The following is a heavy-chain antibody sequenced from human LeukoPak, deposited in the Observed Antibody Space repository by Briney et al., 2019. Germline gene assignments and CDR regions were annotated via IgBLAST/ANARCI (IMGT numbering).Heavy chain of an antibody. J-gene: IGHJ4*02. CDR3: ARSRYDFWSGYDY. CDR2: IYYSGST. V-gene: IGHV4-59*12. Sequence: SGTLSLTCTVSGGSISSYYWSWIRQPPGKGLEWIGYIYYSGSTNYNPSLKSRVTISVDTSKNQFSLKLSSVTAADTAVYYCARSRYDFWSGYDYWGQGTLVTVSS. CDR1: GGSISSYY. D-gene: IGHD3-3*01.